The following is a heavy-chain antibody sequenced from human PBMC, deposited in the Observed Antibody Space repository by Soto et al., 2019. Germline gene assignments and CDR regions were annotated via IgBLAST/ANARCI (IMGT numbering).Heavy chain of an antibody. Sequence: ETLSLTCAVYGGSVNGYYWNWIRQPPGKGLDWIGEINHTGGTHYNPSLKSRVTMSVDTSKNQFSLRLSSVTAADTAIYYCATRITVFGLLIPPFDHWGQGTQVTVSS. CDR3: ATRITVFGLLIPPFDH. CDR1: GGSVNGYY. CDR2: INHTGGT. V-gene: IGHV4-34*01. J-gene: IGHJ5*02. D-gene: IGHD3-3*01.